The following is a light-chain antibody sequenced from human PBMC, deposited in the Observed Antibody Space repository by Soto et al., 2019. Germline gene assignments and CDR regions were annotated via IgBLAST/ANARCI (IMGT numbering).Light chain of an antibody. CDR2: KAS. Sequence: DIQMTQSPTTLSASVGDRVTITRRASQSIGSWLAWYQQKPGKAPKLLIYKASTLESGVPSRFSGSGSGTEFILTISSLQPDDFASYYCQQYGSYSPWTFGQGTKVEIK. CDR1: QSIGSW. V-gene: IGKV1-5*03. CDR3: QQYGSYSPWT. J-gene: IGKJ1*01.